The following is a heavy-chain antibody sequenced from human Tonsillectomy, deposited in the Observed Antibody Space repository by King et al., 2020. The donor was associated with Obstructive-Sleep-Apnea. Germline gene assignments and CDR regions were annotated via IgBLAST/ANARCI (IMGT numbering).Heavy chain of an antibody. CDR1: GGSISSYY. D-gene: IGHD1-26*01. CDR3: ARGGGGQGVGFDY. J-gene: IGHJ4*02. CDR2: IYYSGST. V-gene: IGHV4-59*01. Sequence: VPLQESGPGLVKPSETLSLTCTVSGGSISSYYWSWIRQPPGKGLEWIGYIYYSGSTNYNPSLKSRVTISVDTSKNQFSLKLSSVTAADTAVYYCARGGGGQGVGFDYWGQGTLVTVSS.